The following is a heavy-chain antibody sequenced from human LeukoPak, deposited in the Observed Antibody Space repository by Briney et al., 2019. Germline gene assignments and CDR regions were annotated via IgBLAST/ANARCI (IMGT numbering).Heavy chain of an antibody. D-gene: IGHD4/OR15-4a*01. Sequence: PGGSLSLSCAASEFTFSTYWMNWVRQAPGKGLVWVSRIDSDGSSTSYADSVKGRFTISRDNAKNTLYLQMNSLRAEEDTAVYFCARESSVTMFDYWGQGTLVTVSS. CDR3: ARESSVTMFDY. J-gene: IGHJ4*02. CDR2: IDSDGSST. V-gene: IGHV3-74*01. CDR1: EFTFSTYW.